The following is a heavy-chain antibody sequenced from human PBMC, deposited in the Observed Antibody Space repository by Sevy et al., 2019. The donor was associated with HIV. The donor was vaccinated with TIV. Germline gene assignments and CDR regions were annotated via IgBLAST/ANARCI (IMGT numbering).Heavy chain of an antibody. Sequence: GSQRLSCAASGFSFSAYWMNWVRQAPGKGLEWVANIKPDGSDKHYVDSAEGRFTISRDNAKNSLYLQMNSLRVEDTAMYYCAQETFGRFDSWGQGTLVTVSS. J-gene: IGHJ4*02. V-gene: IGHV3-7*01. CDR1: GFSFSAYW. CDR3: AQETFGRFDS. D-gene: IGHD1-26*01. CDR2: IKPDGSDK.